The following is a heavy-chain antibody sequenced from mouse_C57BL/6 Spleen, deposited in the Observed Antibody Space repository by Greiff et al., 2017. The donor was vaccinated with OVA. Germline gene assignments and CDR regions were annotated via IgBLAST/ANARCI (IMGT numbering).Heavy chain of an antibody. CDR3: ARKGGSYWYFDV. D-gene: IGHD1-1*02. V-gene: IGHV3-1*01. CDR2: ISYSGST. Sequence: EVHLVESGPGMVKPSQSLSLTCTVTGYSITSGYDWHWIRHFPGNKLEWMGYISYSGSTNYNPSLKSRISITHDTSKNHFFLKLNSVTTEDTATYYCARKGGSYWYFDVWGTGTTVTVSS. CDR1: GYSITSGYD. J-gene: IGHJ1*03.